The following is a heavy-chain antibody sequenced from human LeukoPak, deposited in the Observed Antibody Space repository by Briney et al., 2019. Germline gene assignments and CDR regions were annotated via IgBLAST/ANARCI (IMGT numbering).Heavy chain of an antibody. J-gene: IGHJ5*02. CDR3: ARDPYYDFWSGGFDP. CDR1: GGSISSGSYY. Sequence: SETLSLTCTVSGGSISSGSYYWSWIRQPAGKGLEWIGRIYTSGGTNYNPSLKSRVTISVDTSKNQFSLKLSSVTAADTAVYYCARDPYYDFWSGGFDPWGQGTLVTVSS. CDR2: IYTSGGT. D-gene: IGHD3-3*01. V-gene: IGHV4-61*02.